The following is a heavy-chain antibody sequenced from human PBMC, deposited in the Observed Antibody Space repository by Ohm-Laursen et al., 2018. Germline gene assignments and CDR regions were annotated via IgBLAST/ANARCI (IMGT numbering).Heavy chain of an antibody. Sequence: SETLSLTCDVSGGSITSYYWSWIRQPAGKGLEWIGRIYYSGSTNYNPSLKSRVTISVDTSKNQFSLKLSSVTAADTAVYYCARLPHGDLRYNFDYWGQGTLVTVSS. J-gene: IGHJ4*02. CDR2: IYYSGST. CDR1: GGSITSYY. V-gene: IGHV4-59*08. D-gene: IGHD2-21*02. CDR3: ARLPHGDLRYNFDY.